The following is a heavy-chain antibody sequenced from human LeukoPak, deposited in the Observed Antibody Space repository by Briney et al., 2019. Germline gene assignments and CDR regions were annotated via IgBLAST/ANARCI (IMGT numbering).Heavy chain of an antibody. J-gene: IGHJ4*02. D-gene: IGHD2-8*01. Sequence: GGSLRLSCAASGFTYSSYAMTWVRQSPGKGLEWVSTLSGSGNSRYYADSVQGRFTISRDNFKNTLYLQMNSLRVEDTAVYYCARDANGGYWGQGTLVTVSS. CDR1: GFTYSSYA. V-gene: IGHV3-23*01. CDR2: LSGSGNSR. CDR3: ARDANGGY.